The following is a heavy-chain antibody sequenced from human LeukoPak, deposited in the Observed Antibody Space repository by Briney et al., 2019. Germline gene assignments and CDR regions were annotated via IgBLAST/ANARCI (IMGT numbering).Heavy chain of an antibody. V-gene: IGHV1-18*01. CDR3: ARTVDTAMAYAFDI. CDR2: ISDYNGNT. D-gene: IGHD5-18*01. Sequence: GASVKVSCKASGYTFTSYGISWVRQAPGQGLEWMGWISDYNGNTNYAQKLQGRVTMTTDTSTSTAYMELRSLRSDDTAVYYCARTVDTAMAYAFDIWGQGTMVTVSS. CDR1: GYTFTSYG. J-gene: IGHJ3*02.